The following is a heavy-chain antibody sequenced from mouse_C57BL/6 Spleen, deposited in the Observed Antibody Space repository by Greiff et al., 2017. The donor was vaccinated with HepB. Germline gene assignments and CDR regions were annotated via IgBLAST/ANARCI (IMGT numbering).Heavy chain of an antibody. Sequence: VHLVESGPGLVAPSQSLSITCTVSGFSLTSYGVDWVRQSPGKGLEWLGVIWGVGSTNYNSALKSRLSISKDNSKSQVFLKMNSLQTDDTAMYYCASEIPGRVPFAYWGQGTLVTVSA. V-gene: IGHV2-6*01. CDR1: GFSLTSYG. J-gene: IGHJ3*01. CDR3: ASEIPGRVPFAY. CDR2: IWGVGST.